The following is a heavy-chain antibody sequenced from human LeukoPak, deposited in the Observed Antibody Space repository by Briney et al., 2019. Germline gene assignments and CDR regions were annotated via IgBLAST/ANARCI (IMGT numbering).Heavy chain of an antibody. Sequence: PGGSLRLSCAASGFTVSSNYMSWVRQPPGKGLEWVSYISSSSSMIYYADSVKGRFTISRDNAKNSLYLQMNSLRAEDTAVYYCAREADYALDYWGQGTLVTVSS. D-gene: IGHD4-17*01. J-gene: IGHJ4*02. CDR3: AREADYALDY. CDR1: GFTVSSNY. V-gene: IGHV3-48*01. CDR2: ISSSSSMI.